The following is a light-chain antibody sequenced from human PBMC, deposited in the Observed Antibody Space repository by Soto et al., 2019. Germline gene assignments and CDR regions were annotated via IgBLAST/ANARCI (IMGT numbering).Light chain of an antibody. CDR3: GSKAGSNKHVV. CDR2: EVT. V-gene: IGLV2-8*01. CDR1: NSDIGASNS. J-gene: IGLJ3*02. Sequence: QSALTQPPSASGSLGQSVTISCAGSNSDIGASNSVSWYQQHPGKAPKLLISEVTKRPSGVPDRFSGSKSGNTASLTVSGLQAEDEADYYCGSKAGSNKHVVFGGGTKLTVL.